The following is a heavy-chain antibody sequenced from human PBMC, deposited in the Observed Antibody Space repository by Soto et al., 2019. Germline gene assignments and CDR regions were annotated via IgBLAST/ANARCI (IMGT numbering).Heavy chain of an antibody. J-gene: IGHJ3*02. CDR2: ISADNGNT. V-gene: IGHV1-18*01. CDR1: GYTFTSYG. CDR3: ARVQGVFRGVIDALHI. D-gene: IGHD3-3*01. Sequence: QVQLVQSGDEVKKPGASVKVSCKDSGYTFTSYGISWVRQAHGQGLEWMGWISADNGNTNYAQNLQGRVTMATGSSTSTAYMKLRSLRSDDTAVYYCARVQGVFRGVIDALHIWIQGTMVTDSS.